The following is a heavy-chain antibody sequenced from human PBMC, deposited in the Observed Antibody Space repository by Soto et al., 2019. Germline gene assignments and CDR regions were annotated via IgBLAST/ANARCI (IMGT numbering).Heavy chain of an antibody. CDR3: ARSIVVVTALDY. CDR2: INAGNGNT. Sequence: ASVKVSCKASGYTFTNYAMHWVRQAPGQRLEWMGWINAGNGNTKYSQKFPGRVTITRDTSASTAYMELSSLRSEDTAVYYCARSIVVVTALDYWGQGTLVTVSS. V-gene: IGHV1-3*01. D-gene: IGHD2-21*02. CDR1: GYTFTNYA. J-gene: IGHJ4*02.